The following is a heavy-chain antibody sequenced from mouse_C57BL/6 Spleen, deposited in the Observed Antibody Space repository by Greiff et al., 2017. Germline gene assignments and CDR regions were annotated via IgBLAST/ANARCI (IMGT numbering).Heavy chain of an antibody. J-gene: IGHJ3*01. Sequence: QVHVKQSGAELVKPGASVKISCKASGYTFTDYYINWVKQRPGQGLEWIGKIGPGSGSTYYNEKFKGKATLTADKSSSTAYMQLSSLTSEDSAVYFCAGGGPIYYDYDGAYWGQGTLVTVSA. CDR3: AGGGPIYYDYDGAY. CDR1: GYTFTDYY. CDR2: IGPGSGST. V-gene: IGHV1-77*01. D-gene: IGHD2-4*01.